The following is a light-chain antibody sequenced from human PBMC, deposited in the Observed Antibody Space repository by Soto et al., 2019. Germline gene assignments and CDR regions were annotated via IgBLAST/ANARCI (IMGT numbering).Light chain of an antibody. CDR1: SSNIGSNY. V-gene: IGLV1-47*01. CDR3: AAWDDSLSVHYV. Sequence: QAVVTQPPSASGTPGQRVTISCSGSSSNIGSNYVYWYQQLPGTAPKLLIYRNNQRPSGVPDRFSGSKSGTLASLAISGLRSEDEADYYCAAWDDSLSVHYVFGTGTKLTVL. J-gene: IGLJ1*01. CDR2: RNN.